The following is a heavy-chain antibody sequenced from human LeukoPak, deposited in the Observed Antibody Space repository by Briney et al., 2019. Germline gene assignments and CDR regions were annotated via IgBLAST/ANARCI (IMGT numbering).Heavy chain of an antibody. CDR2: IIGGGTS. CDR1: GCSFSNPA. CDR3: ATAFHCSFQH. J-gene: IGHJ1*01. V-gene: IGHV3-23*01. Sequence: GGSLRLSRAHSGCSFSNPAMTWVRQAPGEGLEWASIIIGGGTSHYADSVKGPVTTSPDNSKNTLYLQMNRLRAEDTAVYYCATAFHCSFQHWGEGTLVAVSS. D-gene: IGHD2-15*01.